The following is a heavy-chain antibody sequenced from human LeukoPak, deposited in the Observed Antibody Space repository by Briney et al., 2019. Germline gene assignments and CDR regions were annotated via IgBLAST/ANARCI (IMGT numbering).Heavy chain of an antibody. D-gene: IGHD4-17*01. J-gene: IGHJ3*02. V-gene: IGHV1-69*13. CDR2: IIPIFGTA. CDR3: ARDRAPVYGDYENDAFDI. Sequence: SVKVSCKASGGTFSSYAISWVRQAPGQGLEWMGGIIPIFGTANYAQKFQGRVTITADESTSTAYMELSSLRSEDTAVYYCARDRAPVYGDYENDAFDIWGQGTMVTVSS. CDR1: GGTFSSYA.